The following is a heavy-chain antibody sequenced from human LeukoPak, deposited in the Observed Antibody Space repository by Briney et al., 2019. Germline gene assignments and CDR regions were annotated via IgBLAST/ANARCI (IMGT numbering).Heavy chain of an antibody. V-gene: IGHV3-23*01. CDR1: GFTFSHYE. D-gene: IGHD3-22*01. J-gene: IGHJ5*02. CDR2: ISSGGSNK. CDR3: AKVYHYERGGYGNLDR. Sequence: GGSLRLSCVASGFTFSHYEMSWVRQAPGKGLEWFSAISSGGSNKFYADSVKGRFTISRDNSKTSVYLQMSSLRDHDTAVYYCAKVYHYERGGYGNLDRWGQGTLVTVSS.